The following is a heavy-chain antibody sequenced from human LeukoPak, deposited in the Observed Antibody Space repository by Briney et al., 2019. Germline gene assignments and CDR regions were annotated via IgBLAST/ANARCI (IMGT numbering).Heavy chain of an antibody. CDR1: GFTFSSYS. J-gene: IGHJ4*02. V-gene: IGHV3-21*01. D-gene: IGHD5-18*01. Sequence: GGSLRLSCAASGFTFSSYSMNWVRQAPGKGLEWVSSISISSSYIYYADSVKGRFTISRDSAKNSLYLQMNSLRAEDTAVYYCARVDTAMDFDYWGQGTLVTVSS. CDR2: ISISSSYI. CDR3: ARVDTAMDFDY.